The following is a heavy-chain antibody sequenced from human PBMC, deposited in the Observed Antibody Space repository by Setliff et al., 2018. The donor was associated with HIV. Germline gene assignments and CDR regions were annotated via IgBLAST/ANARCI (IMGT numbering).Heavy chain of an antibody. CDR3: ARVAWYYSFWSGLGDAFDI. Sequence: ASVKVSCKASGYTFTSYGISWVRQAPGQGLEWMGWISAYSGNTNYAQKLQGRVTMTTDTSTSTAYMELRSLRSDDTAVYYWARVAWYYSFWSGLGDAFDIWGQGTMVTVSS. CDR1: GYTFTSYG. D-gene: IGHD3-3*01. CDR2: ISAYSGNT. J-gene: IGHJ3*02. V-gene: IGHV1-18*01.